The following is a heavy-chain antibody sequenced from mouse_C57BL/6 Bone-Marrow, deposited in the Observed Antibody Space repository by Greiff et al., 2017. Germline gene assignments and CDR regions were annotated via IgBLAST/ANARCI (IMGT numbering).Heavy chain of an antibody. CDR3: ARYYYSNRYYYAMDY. CDR1: GFTFSSYT. V-gene: IGHV5-9*01. J-gene: IGHJ4*01. D-gene: IGHD2-5*01. CDR2: ISGGGGNT. Sequence: EVNVVESGGGLVKPGGSLKLSCAASGFTFSSYTMSWVRQTPEKRLEWVATISGGGGNTYYPDSVKGRFTISRDNAKNTLYLQMSSLRSEDTALYYCARYYYSNRYYYAMDYWGQGTSVTVSS.